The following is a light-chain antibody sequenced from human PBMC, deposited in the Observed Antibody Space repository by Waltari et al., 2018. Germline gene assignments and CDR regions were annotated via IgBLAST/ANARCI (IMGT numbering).Light chain of an antibody. V-gene: IGKV1-5*03. Sequence: DIQINQSPSTLSASIGDRVTIPCRASQNIKTWVAWYQQKPGKAPKFLVYKASSLNNGVPSRFTGSGSGTDFTLTITSLQPDDFATYCCQQYDTYPLTFGGGTKVEIK. CDR3: QQYDTYPLT. CDR1: QNIKTW. J-gene: IGKJ4*01. CDR2: KAS.